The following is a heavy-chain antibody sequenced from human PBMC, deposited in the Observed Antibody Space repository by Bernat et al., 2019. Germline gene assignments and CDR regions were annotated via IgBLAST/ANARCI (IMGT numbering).Heavy chain of an antibody. Sequence: VQLVQSGAEVKKPGASVKVSCKASGYTFSGYAIHWVRQAPGQRLEWMGWINAGNGDTKYSQKFQGRVTITRDTSASTAYMELSSLRSEDTAVYSCARGYCSSTSCQYYFDFWGQGTLVTVSS. CDR3: ARGYCSSTSCQYYFDF. J-gene: IGHJ4*02. D-gene: IGHD2-2*01. CDR1: GYTFSGYA. V-gene: IGHV1-3*01. CDR2: INAGNGDT.